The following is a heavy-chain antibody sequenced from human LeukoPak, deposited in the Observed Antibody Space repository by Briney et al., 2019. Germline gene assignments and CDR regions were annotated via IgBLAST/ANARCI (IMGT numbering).Heavy chain of an antibody. V-gene: IGHV3-7*01. CDR1: GFTFSSYW. CDR3: ARGYCSGGSCYSGYDY. Sequence: GGSLRLSCAASGFTFSSYWMSWVRQAPGKGLEWVANIKQDGSGKYYVDSVKGRFTISRDNAKNSLYLQMNSLRAEDTAVYYCARGYCSGGSCYSGYDYWGQGTLVTVSS. J-gene: IGHJ4*02. CDR2: IKQDGSGK. D-gene: IGHD2-15*01.